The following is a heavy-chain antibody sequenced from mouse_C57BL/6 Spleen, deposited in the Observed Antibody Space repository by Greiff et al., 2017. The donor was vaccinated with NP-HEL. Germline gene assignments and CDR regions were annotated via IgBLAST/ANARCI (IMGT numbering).Heavy chain of an antibody. J-gene: IGHJ4*01. CDR1: GYTFTGYW. CDR2: ILPGSGST. Sequence: QVQLQQSGAELMKPGASVKLSCKATGYTFTGYWIEWVKQRPGHGLEWIGEILPGSGSTNYNEKFKGKATFTADTSSNTAYMQLSSLTTEDSAIYYCARGGGSGYVPYGAMDYWGQGTSVTVSS. D-gene: IGHD3-2*02. V-gene: IGHV1-9*01. CDR3: ARGGGSGYVPYGAMDY.